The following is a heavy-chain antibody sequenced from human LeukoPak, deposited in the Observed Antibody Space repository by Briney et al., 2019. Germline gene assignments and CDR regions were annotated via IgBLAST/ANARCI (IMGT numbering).Heavy chain of an antibody. Sequence: ASVKVSCKASGYTFTSYDINWVRQATGQGLEWMGWMNPNSGNTGYAQKFQGRVTMTRNTSISTAYMELSSLRSEDTAVYYCARGEMATIGQDLGYWGQGTLVTVSS. CDR3: ARGEMATIGQDLGY. CDR2: MNPNSGNT. CDR1: GYTFTSYD. D-gene: IGHD5-24*01. J-gene: IGHJ4*02. V-gene: IGHV1-8*01.